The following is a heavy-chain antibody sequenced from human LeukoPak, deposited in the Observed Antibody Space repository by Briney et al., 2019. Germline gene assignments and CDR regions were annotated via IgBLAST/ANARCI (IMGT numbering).Heavy chain of an antibody. CDR3: WGSGYYTANDAFDI. J-gene: IGHJ3*02. CDR1: GYTLTELS. D-gene: IGHD3-22*01. V-gene: IGHV1-24*01. CDR2: FDPEDGET. Sequence: GASGKVSCKVSGYTLTELSMHWVRQAPGKGLEWMGGFDPEDGETIYAQKFQGRVTMTEDTSTDTAYMELSSLRSEDTAVYYCWGSGYYTANDAFDIWGQGTMVTVSS.